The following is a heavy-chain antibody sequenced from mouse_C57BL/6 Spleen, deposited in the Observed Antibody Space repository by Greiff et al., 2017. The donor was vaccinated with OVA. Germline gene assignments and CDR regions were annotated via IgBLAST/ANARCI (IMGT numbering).Heavy chain of an antibody. CDR2: IYPRSGNT. J-gene: IGHJ1*03. CDR3: ARGIYYDYDRYFDV. V-gene: IGHV1-81*01. CDR1: GYTFTSYG. D-gene: IGHD2-4*01. Sequence: QVQLKESGAELARPGASVKMSCKASGYTFTSYGISWVKQRTGQGLEWIGEIYPRSGNTYYNEKFKGKATLTADKSFSTAYMELRSLTSEDSAVYFCARGIYYDYDRYFDVWGTGTTVTVSS.